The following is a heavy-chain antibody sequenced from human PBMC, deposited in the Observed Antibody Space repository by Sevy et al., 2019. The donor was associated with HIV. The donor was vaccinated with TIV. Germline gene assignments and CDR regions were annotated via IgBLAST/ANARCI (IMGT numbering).Heavy chain of an antibody. V-gene: IGHV3-48*01. Sequence: GGSLRLSCAASGFTFSSYSMNWVRQAPGKGLEWVSYISSSSSTIYYADSVKGRFTISRDNAKNSLYLQMNRLRAEDTAVYYCAGCPVLGWDIVVVPAAEYYMDVWGKGTTVTVSS. CDR1: GFTFSSYS. CDR2: ISSSSSTI. D-gene: IGHD2-2*01. CDR3: AGCPVLGWDIVVVPAAEYYMDV. J-gene: IGHJ6*03.